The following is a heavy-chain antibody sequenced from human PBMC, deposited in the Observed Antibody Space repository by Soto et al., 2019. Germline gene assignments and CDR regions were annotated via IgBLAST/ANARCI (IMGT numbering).Heavy chain of an antibody. J-gene: IGHJ4*02. Sequence: SETLSLTCAVSGYSISSGYYWGWIRQPPGKGLEWIGSIYHSGSTYYNPSLKSRVTISVDTSKNQFSLRLTSVTAADTAVYYCARVDSSSGFDYWGQGTLVTSPQ. CDR3: ARVDSSSGFDY. V-gene: IGHV4-38-2*01. CDR2: IYHSGST. CDR1: GYSISSGYY. D-gene: IGHD6-6*01.